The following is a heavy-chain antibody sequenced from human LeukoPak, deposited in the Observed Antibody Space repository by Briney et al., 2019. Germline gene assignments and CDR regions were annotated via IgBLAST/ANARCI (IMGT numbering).Heavy chain of an antibody. V-gene: IGHV3-64D*06. CDR3: VNQISGWVY. CDR2: ISSNGGST. Sequence: GGSLRLSCAASGFSFSSFAMHWVRQAPGKGLEYVSAISSNGGSTFYADSVKGRFSISRDNSKNTLYLQMSGLRAEDTAVYYCVNQISGWVYWGQGTLVTVSS. D-gene: IGHD6-19*01. CDR1: GFSFSSFA. J-gene: IGHJ4*02.